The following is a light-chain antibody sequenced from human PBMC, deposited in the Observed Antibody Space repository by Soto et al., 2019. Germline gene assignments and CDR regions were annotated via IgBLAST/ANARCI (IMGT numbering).Light chain of an antibody. CDR3: QTWGTGSHYV. CDR1: SGHSSYA. V-gene: IGLV4-69*01. J-gene: IGLJ1*01. Sequence: QLVLTQSPSASASLGASVKLTCTLSSGHSSYAIAWHQQQPEKGPRYLMKLNSDGSHSKGDGIPDRFSGSSAGAGRYPTTSSLQSEDEADYYCQTWGTGSHYVFGTGTKLTVL. CDR2: LNSDGSH.